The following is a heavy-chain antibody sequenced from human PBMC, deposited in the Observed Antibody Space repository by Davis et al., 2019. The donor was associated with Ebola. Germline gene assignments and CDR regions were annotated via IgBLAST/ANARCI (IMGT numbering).Heavy chain of an antibody. V-gene: IGHV7-4-1*02. CDR1: GYTFTNYA. J-gene: IGHJ3*02. CDR3: ARSTMTQDAFDI. D-gene: IGHD3-22*01. CDR2: INTNTGNP. Sequence: ASVKVSCKASGYTFTNYAIHWVRQAPGQGLEWMGWINTNTGNPMYAQAFTGRFVFSLDTSINTPYLQISSLKAEDTAVYYCARSTMTQDAFDIWGQGTMVTVSS.